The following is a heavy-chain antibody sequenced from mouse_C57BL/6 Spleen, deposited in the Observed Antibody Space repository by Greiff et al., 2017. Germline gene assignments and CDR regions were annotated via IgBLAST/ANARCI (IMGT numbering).Heavy chain of an antibody. J-gene: IGHJ4*01. CDR2: LDPETGGT. Sequence: QVQLQQSGAELVRPGASVTLSCKASGYTFTDYEMHWVKQTPVHGLEWIGALDPETGGTAYNQKFKGKAILTADKSSSTAYMELRSLTSEDSAVYYCTRGNGNYGYAMDYWGQGTSVTVSS. V-gene: IGHV1-15*01. D-gene: IGHD2-1*01. CDR3: TRGNGNYGYAMDY. CDR1: GYTFTDYE.